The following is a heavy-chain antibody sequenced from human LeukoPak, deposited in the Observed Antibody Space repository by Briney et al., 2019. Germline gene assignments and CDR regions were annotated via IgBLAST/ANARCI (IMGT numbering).Heavy chain of an antibody. CDR2: IKQDGSEK. Sequence: GGSLRLSCAASGFTFSSYAMHWVRQAPGKGLEWVANIKQDGSEKYYVDSVKGRFTISRDNAKNSLYLQMNSLRAEDTAVYYCARDIYYYGSGSYPLDYWGQGTLVTVSS. D-gene: IGHD3-10*01. V-gene: IGHV3-7*01. J-gene: IGHJ4*02. CDR3: ARDIYYYGSGSYPLDY. CDR1: GFTFSSYA.